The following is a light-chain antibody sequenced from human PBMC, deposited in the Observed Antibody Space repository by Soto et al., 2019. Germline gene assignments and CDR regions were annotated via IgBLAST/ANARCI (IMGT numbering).Light chain of an antibody. V-gene: IGKV1-5*01. Sequence: DIQMTQSPSTLSASVGDRVTITCRASQSVSKWLAWYQQKPGKSPKLLIYDVSTLHGDVPSRFSGGGSGTELTIIVSSLQPDDFANYYCQQYHAYPYTFGQGTK. CDR1: QSVSKW. CDR3: QQYHAYPYT. J-gene: IGKJ2*01. CDR2: DVS.